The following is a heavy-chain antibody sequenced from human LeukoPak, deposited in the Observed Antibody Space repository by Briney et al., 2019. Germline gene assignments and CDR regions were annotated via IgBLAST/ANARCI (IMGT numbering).Heavy chain of an antibody. Sequence: SETLSLTCTVSGGSISSGGYYWSWIRQHPGKGLEWIGYIYYSGSTYYNPSLKSRVTISVDTSENQFSLKLSSVTAADTAVYYCARSYSYGYYYYYGMDVWGKGTTVTVSS. CDR1: GGSISSGGYY. V-gene: IGHV4-31*03. CDR2: IYYSGST. J-gene: IGHJ6*04. CDR3: ARSYSYGYYYYYGMDV. D-gene: IGHD5-18*01.